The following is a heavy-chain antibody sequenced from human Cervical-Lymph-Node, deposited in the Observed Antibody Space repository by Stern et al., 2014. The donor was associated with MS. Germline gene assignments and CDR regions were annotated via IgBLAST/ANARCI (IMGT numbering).Heavy chain of an antibody. CDR1: GYTFTDYN. J-gene: IGHJ4*02. D-gene: IGHD1-26*01. Sequence: QVQLVQSGAEVKEPGASVKVSCTASGYTFTDYNIQWVRQAPGQGLEWMGMISPDGGRTAYAPKFRGRVTMTRDKSTATVYMELNSLRSEDTAVYFCARVAPTVGAAYWGQGTLVTVSS. V-gene: IGHV1-46*01. CDR2: ISPDGGRT. CDR3: ARVAPTVGAAY.